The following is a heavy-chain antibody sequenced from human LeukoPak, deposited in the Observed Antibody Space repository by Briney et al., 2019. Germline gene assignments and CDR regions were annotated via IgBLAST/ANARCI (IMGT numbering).Heavy chain of an antibody. CDR2: INHSGST. CDR1: GGSFSGYY. J-gene: IGHJ6*03. V-gene: IGHV4-34*01. Sequence: SETLSLTCAVYGGSFSGYYWSWIRQPPGKGLEWIGEINHSGSTNYNPSLKSRVTISVDTSKNQFSLKLSSVTAADTAVYYCARTGSYSSSWSLYYYYMDVWGKGTTVTVSS. D-gene: IGHD6-13*01. CDR3: ARTGSYSSSWSLYYYYMDV.